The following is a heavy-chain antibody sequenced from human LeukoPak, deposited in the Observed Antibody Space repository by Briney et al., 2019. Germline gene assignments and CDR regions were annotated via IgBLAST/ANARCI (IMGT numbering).Heavy chain of an antibody. J-gene: IGHJ3*02. D-gene: IGHD6-13*01. V-gene: IGHV1-18*01. CDR2: ISAYNGDT. CDR3: ARDQSVRLLQTSSTYFKHVFAI. Sequence: GASVKVSCKASGYTFTSYGVSWVRQAPGQGLEWMGWISAYNGDTSYAQKLQGRVTMTTDTSTSTAYMELRSLRSDDTAVYYCARDQSVRLLQTSSTYFKHVFAIWGQGSMVTVSS. CDR1: GYTFTSYG.